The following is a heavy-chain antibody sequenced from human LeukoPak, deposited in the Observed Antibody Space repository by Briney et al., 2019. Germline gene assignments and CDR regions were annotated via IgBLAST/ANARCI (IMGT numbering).Heavy chain of an antibody. V-gene: IGHV3-23*01. D-gene: IGHD3-22*01. Sequence: GGSLRLSCAASGFTFSSYAMSWVRQAPGKGLEWVSAISGSGGSTYYADSVKGRFTISRDNSKNTLYLQMNSLRAEDTAVYYCAKHPILFYVESSVYPGFDYWGQGTLVTVSS. CDR3: AKHPILFYVESSVYPGFDY. CDR2: ISGSGGST. J-gene: IGHJ4*02. CDR1: GFTFSSYA.